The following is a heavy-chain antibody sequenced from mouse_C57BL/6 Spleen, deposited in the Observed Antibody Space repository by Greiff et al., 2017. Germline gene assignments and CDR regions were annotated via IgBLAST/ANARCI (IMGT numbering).Heavy chain of an antibody. V-gene: IGHV1-42*01. CDR1: GYSFTGYY. CDR2: INPSTGGT. D-gene: IGHD2-5*01. J-gene: IGHJ2*01. CDR3: ARRSNYDYFDY. Sequence: VQLQQSGPELVKPGASVKISCTASGYSFTGYYMNWVKQSPEKSLEWIGEINPSTGGTTYNQKFKAKATLTVDKSSSTAYMQLKSLTSDDSSVYYCARRSNYDYFDYWGQGTTLTVSS.